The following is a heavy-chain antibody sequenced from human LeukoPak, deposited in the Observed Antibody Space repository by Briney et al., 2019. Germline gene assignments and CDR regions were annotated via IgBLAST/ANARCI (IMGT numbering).Heavy chain of an antibody. CDR1: GYTFTGYY. V-gene: IGHV1-2*02. D-gene: IGHD3-3*01. J-gene: IGHJ4*02. Sequence: ASVKVSCKASGYTFTGYYLHWVRQAPGQGLEWRGWINFNSGGTNYAQKLQGRVTMTRETYISTAYMELSRLRSDDTAVYYCARGNDYDFWSAYPDWGQGTLVTVPS. CDR3: ARGNDYDFWSAYPD. CDR2: INFNSGGT.